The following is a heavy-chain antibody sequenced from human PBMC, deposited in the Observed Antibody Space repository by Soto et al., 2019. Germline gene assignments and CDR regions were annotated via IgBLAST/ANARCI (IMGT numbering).Heavy chain of an antibody. CDR3: ATDRGWLVLSDAFDI. Sequence: ASVKVSCKASGYTFTGYYMHWVRQAPGQGLEWMGWINPNSGGTNYAQKFQGWVTMTRDTSISTAYMELSRLRSDDTAVYYCATDRGWLVLSDAFDIWGQGTMVTVSS. D-gene: IGHD6-19*01. J-gene: IGHJ3*02. CDR1: GYTFTGYY. V-gene: IGHV1-2*04. CDR2: INPNSGGT.